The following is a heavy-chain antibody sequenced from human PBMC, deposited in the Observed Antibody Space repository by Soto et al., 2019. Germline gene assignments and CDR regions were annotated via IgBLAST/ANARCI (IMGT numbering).Heavy chain of an antibody. D-gene: IGHD2-2*01. J-gene: IGHJ3*02. CDR1: GYTFTNYW. Sequence: GESLKISCKGSGYTFTNYWIGWVRQMPGKGLEWMGIIYPGDSDTRYSPSFQGQVTISADKSTSTAYLQWNSLKASDTAMYYCARHLGYCSTTSCYGAFEIWGQGTMVTVSS. CDR3: ARHLGYCSTTSCYGAFEI. CDR2: IYPGDSDT. V-gene: IGHV5-51*01.